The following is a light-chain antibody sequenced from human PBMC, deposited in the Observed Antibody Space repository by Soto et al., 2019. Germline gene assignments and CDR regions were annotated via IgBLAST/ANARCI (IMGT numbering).Light chain of an antibody. J-gene: IGKJ1*01. Sequence: EIVLTQSPGTLSLSPGETATLSCRASQTLADIFLVWYQQKPGQAPRLLISGGSNRAAGIPDRFRGGGSGTDFTLSISRLEPEDFEVYDCHQYVSPGTFGQGTRVEIK. CDR2: GGS. CDR1: QTLADIF. V-gene: IGKV3-20*01. CDR3: HQYVSPGT.